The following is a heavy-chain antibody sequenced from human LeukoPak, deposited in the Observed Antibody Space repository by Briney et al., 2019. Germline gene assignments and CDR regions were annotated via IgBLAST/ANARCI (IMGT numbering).Heavy chain of an antibody. Sequence: ASVKVSCKASGGTFSSYAITWVRQAPGQGLEWMGWISAYNGNTNYAQKLQGRVTMTTDTSTSTAYMELRSLRSDDTAVYYCPRARYQSLLGDYWGQGTLVTVSS. CDR2: ISAYNGNT. CDR3: PRARYQSLLGDY. V-gene: IGHV1-18*01. D-gene: IGHD2-2*01. CDR1: GGTFSSYA. J-gene: IGHJ4*02.